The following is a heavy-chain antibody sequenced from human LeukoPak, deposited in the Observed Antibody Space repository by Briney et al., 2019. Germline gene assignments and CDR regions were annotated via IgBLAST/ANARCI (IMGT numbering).Heavy chain of an antibody. CDR2: IYYSGTP. V-gene: IGHV4-31*03. CDR3: ARDYHGSNWFYFDY. Sequence: SETLSLTCTVSGGSISSGGYYWSWIRQHPGKGLEWIGYIYYSGTPYYNPSLKSRVTISLDTSKNQFSLRLSSVTAADTAVYYCARDYHGSNWFYFDYWGQGSLVVVSS. D-gene: IGHD6-13*01. J-gene: IGHJ4*02. CDR1: GGSISSGGYY.